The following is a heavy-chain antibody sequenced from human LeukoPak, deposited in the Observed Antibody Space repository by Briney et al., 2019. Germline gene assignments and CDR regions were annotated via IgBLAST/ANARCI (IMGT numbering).Heavy chain of an antibody. CDR3: GRDLIGTAASWDS. D-gene: IGHD6-25*01. CDR2: ISSGDST. CDR1: GFTVNNRY. V-gene: IGHV3-53*01. Sequence: GGSLRLSCAASGFTVNNRYMNWVRQAPGEGLGWVSVISSGDSTYYADSVKGRFTISRDNSKNTLYLQMNSLRVEDTAVYYCGRDLIGTAASWDSWGQGTLVTVSS. J-gene: IGHJ4*02.